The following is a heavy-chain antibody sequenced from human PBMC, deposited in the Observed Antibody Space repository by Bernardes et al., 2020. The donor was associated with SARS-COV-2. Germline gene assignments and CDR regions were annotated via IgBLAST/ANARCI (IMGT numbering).Heavy chain of an antibody. CDR2: ISAYNGNT. CDR3: ARGLEGAVPAAISLVFGY. CDR1: GYTFTSYG. D-gene: IGHD2-2*02. J-gene: IGHJ4*02. V-gene: IGHV1-18*01. Sequence: ASVKVSFKASGYTFTSYGISWVRQAPGQGLEWMGWISAYNGNTNYAQKLQGRVTMTTDTSTSTAYMELRSLRSDDTAVYYCARGLEGAVPAAISLVFGYWGQGTLVTVSS.